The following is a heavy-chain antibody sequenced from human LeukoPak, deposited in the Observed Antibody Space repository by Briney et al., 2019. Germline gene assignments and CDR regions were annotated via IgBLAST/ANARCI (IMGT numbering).Heavy chain of an antibody. J-gene: IGHJ4*02. CDR3: AVAYSSGWYSAFDY. CDR2: IYSGGST. CDR1: GFTVSSNY. V-gene: IGHV3-66*01. D-gene: IGHD6-19*01. Sequence: GGSLRLSCAASGFTVSSNYMSWVRQAPGKGLEWVSVIYSGGSTYYEDSGKGRFTISRDNSKNTLYLQMNSLRAEDTAVYYCAVAYSSGWYSAFDYWGQGTLVTVSS.